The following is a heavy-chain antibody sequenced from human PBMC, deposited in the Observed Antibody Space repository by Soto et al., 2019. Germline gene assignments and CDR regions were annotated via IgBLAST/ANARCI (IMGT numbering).Heavy chain of an antibody. CDR3: ARDRGRDGDVFDY. D-gene: IGHD2-21*02. V-gene: IGHV4-4*02. CDR2: IYHSGSI. CDR1: SGSISSTNW. J-gene: IGHJ4*02. Sequence: PSETLSLTCAVSSGSISSTNWWSWVRRPPGKGLEWIGEIYHSGSINYNPSLKSRVTISVDKSKNQFSLKLNSVTAADTAVYYCARDRGRDGDVFDYWGQGTLVTVSS.